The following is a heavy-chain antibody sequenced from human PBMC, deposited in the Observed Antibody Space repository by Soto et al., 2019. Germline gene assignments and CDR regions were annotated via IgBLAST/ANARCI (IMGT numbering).Heavy chain of an antibody. V-gene: IGHV4-59*01. D-gene: IGHD5-18*01. Sequence: SESLSLTXTVSGGSISSYYWSWIRQPPGKGLEWIGYIYYSGSTNYNPSLKSRVTISVDTSKNQFSLKLSSVTAADTAVYYCARAGYSYGSGWFDYWGQGTLVTVSS. J-gene: IGHJ4*02. CDR1: GGSISSYY. CDR2: IYYSGST. CDR3: ARAGYSYGSGWFDY.